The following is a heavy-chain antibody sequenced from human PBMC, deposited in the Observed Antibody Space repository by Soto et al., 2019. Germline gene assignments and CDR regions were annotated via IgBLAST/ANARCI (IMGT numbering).Heavy chain of an antibody. CDR1: GFTFSSYA. D-gene: IGHD2-15*01. V-gene: IGHV3-30-3*01. Sequence: QVQLVESGGGVVQPGRSLRLSCAASGFTFSSYAMHWVRQAPGKGLEWVAVISYDGSNKYYADSVKGRFTISRDNSKNTLYLQMNSLRAEDTAVYYCARVARGLLHGVGDYFPYAFDIWGQGTMVTVSS. CDR3: ARVARGLLHGVGDYFPYAFDI. J-gene: IGHJ3*02. CDR2: ISYDGSNK.